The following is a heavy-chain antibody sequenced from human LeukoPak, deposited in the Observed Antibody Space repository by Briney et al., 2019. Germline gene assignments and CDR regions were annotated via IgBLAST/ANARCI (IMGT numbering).Heavy chain of an antibody. CDR1: GGSFSSYF. CDR2: IYSSGSA. V-gene: IGHV4-59*08. Sequence: SETLSLTCTVSGGSFSSYFWNWIRQPPGKGLEWIGYIYSSGSANYNPSLKSRVAISLGTSQNQFSLKLSSVTAADTAVYYCVRQDASAYSLRDWGQGTLVTVSS. CDR3: VRQDASAYSLRD. J-gene: IGHJ1*01. D-gene: IGHD3-22*01.